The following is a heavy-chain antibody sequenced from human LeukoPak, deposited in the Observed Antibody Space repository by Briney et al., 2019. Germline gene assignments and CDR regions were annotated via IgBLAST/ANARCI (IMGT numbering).Heavy chain of an antibody. J-gene: IGHJ3*02. V-gene: IGHV4-4*07. CDR1: GGSISSYY. CDR2: IYTSGST. CDR3: ARGGGSYLPGAFDI. D-gene: IGHD1-26*01. Sequence: PSETLSLTCTVSGGSISSYYWSWIRQPAGKGLEWIGRIYTSGSTNYNPSLKSRVTMSVDTSKNQFSLKLSSVTAADTAVYYCARGGGSYLPGAFDIWGQGTMVTVSS.